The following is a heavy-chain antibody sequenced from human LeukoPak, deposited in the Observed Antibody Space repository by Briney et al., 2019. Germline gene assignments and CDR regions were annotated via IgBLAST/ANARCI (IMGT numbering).Heavy chain of an antibody. CDR2: IDPSDSYT. J-gene: IGHJ4*02. D-gene: IGHD3-16*01. CDR1: GYRFTNYL. V-gene: IGHV5-10-1*01. CDR3: ATLILRAAPYYLDY. Sequence: GASLQISCKGSGYRFTNYLISWVRQMPGKGLEWMGRIDPSDSYTDYSPSFQGHVTFSADKSITTAYLQWSSLKASDTAMYYCATLILRAAPYYLDYWGQGTLVTVSS.